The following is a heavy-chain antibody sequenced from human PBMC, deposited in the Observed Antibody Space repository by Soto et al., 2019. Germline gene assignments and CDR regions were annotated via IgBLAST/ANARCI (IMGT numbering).Heavy chain of an antibody. CDR2: IYHTGTT. J-gene: IGHJ5*02. CDR1: GGSVNSGYY. Sequence: SETLSLTCTVSGGSVNSGYYWNWIRQSPGKGLEWIGYIYHTGTTNYNPPLKSRVSILVETSKNQFSLKLTSVTAADTAVYFCARDRMGSSPPRAWGQGILVTVSS. D-gene: IGHD6-6*01. CDR3: ARDRMGSSPPRA. V-gene: IGHV4-61*01.